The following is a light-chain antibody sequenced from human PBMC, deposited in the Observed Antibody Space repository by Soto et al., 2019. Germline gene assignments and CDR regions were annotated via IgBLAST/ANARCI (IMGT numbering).Light chain of an antibody. J-gene: IGLJ3*02. CDR2: EGT. Sequence: QSALTQPASVSGSPGQSITISCIGTSTDVGSYNLFSWYQQHPGKAPKLIIYEGTKRPAGVSNRFSGSKSGNTASLTVSGLQAEDEADYFCCSYAYTFSVFGGGTQLTVL. CDR3: CSYAYTFSV. CDR1: STDVGSYNL. V-gene: IGLV2-23*01.